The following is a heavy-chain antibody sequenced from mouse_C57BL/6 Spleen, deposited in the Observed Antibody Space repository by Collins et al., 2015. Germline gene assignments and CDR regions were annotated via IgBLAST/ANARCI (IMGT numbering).Heavy chain of an antibody. CDR2: IRSKSNNYAT. CDR1: GFSFNTYA. D-gene: IGHD1-1*01. Sequence: VQPKGSLKLSCAASGFSFNTYAMNWVRQAPGKGLEWVARIRSKSNNYATYYADSVKDRFTISRDDSESMLYVQMNNLKTEDTAMYYCVRQVDAMDYWGQGTSVTVSS. J-gene: IGHJ4*01. CDR3: VRQVDAMDY. V-gene: IGHV10-1*01.